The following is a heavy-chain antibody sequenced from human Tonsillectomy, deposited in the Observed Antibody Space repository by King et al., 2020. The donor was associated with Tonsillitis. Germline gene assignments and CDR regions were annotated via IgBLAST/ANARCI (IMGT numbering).Heavy chain of an antibody. D-gene: IGHD3-10*01. J-gene: IGHJ5*02. CDR3: ARGDYGSGSYYWFDP. CDR2: INHSGST. Sequence: VQLQQWGAGLLKPSETLSLTGAVDGGSFSGYYWNWIRQPPGKGLEWIGEINHSGSTNCNPPLKSRVTISVYTSKNKFSLKLSSVTAAYTAVYYCARGDYGSGSYYWFDPWGQGTLVTVSS. V-gene: IGHV4-34*01. CDR1: GGSFSGYY.